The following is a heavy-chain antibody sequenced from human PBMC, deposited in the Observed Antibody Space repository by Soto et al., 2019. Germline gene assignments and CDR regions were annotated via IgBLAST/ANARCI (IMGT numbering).Heavy chain of an antibody. CDR3: ATWQGSLNFHY. CDR1: GFTFSLYG. J-gene: IGHJ4*02. Sequence: PGGSLRLSCAASGFTFSLYGMHWVRQAPGKGLEWVAAIWDDGRRKDYADSVKDRLFISRDNSKNTLYLQLDSLRPEDTAVYYCATWQGSLNFHYWGQGTLVTVPS. CDR2: IWDDGRRK. V-gene: IGHV3-33*01.